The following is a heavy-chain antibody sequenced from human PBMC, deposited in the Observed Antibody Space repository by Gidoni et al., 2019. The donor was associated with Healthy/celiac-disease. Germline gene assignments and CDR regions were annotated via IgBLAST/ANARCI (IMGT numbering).Heavy chain of an antibody. D-gene: IGHD4-17*01. CDR2: ISSSGSTI. V-gene: IGHV3-48*03. Sequence: EVQLVESGGGLVQPGGSLRLSCAASGFTFSSYEMNWVRQAPGKGLEWVSYISSSGSTIYYADSVKGRITISRDNAKNSLYLQMNSLRAEDTAVYYCARSDYGDYEYPFSWYFDLWGRGTLVTVSS. J-gene: IGHJ2*01. CDR1: GFTFSSYE. CDR3: ARSDYGDYEYPFSWYFDL.